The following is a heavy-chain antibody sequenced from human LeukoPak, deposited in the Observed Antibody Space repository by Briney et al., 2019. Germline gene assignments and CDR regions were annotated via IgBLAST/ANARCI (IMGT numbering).Heavy chain of an antibody. CDR3: TTETDILTGYLVGY. V-gene: IGHV3-15*01. CDR1: GFTFSNAW. CDR2: IKSKTDGGTT. D-gene: IGHD3-9*01. Sequence: GGSLRLSCAAPGFTFSNAWMSWVRQAPGKGLEWVGRIKSKTDGGTTDYAAPVKGRFTISRDDSKNTLYLQMNSLKTEDTAVYYCTTETDILTGYLVGYWGQGTLVTVSS. J-gene: IGHJ4*02.